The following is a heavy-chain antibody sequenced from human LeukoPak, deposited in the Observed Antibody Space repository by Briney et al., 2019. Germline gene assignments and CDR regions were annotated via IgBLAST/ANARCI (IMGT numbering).Heavy chain of an antibody. V-gene: IGHV1-46*01. D-gene: IGHD6-13*01. CDR3: ARHPLAAAGLDY. CDR2: INPSGGST. CDR1: GYTFTNYY. J-gene: IGHJ4*02. Sequence: ASVKVSCKASGYTFTNYYMHWVRQAPGQGLEWMGIINPSGGSTNYAQKFQGRVTMTRDTSTNTVYMELSSLRSEDTAVYYCARHPLAAAGLDYWGQGTLVTVSS.